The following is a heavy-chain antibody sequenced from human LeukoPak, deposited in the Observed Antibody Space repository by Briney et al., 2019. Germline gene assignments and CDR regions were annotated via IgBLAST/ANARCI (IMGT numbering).Heavy chain of an antibody. CDR3: ATARSYTNSWFFES. CDR1: GYTFTNYG. V-gene: IGHV3-33*01. Sequence: GGSLRLSCAASGYTFTNYGMHRVRQAPGKGLEWVAIIWYDGSNKYYADSVKGRFTISRDNSENTLYLQMNSLRADDTAVYYCATARSYTNSWFFESWGQGSLVSVSS. D-gene: IGHD6-13*01. CDR2: IWYDGSNK. J-gene: IGHJ4*02.